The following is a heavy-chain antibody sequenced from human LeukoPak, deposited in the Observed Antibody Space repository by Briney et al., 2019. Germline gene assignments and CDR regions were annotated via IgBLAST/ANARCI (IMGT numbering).Heavy chain of an antibody. CDR1: GFTFGTYA. D-gene: IGHD6-19*01. Sequence: GGSLRLSCAASGFTFGTYAMSWVRQAPGKGLEWVSAINSAGGGTHYADSVKGRFTISRDNSKNTVYLHMNGLRAEDTAVYYCAKPLRGWYDFDYWGQGTLVTVSS. CDR3: AKPLRGWYDFDY. CDR2: INSAGGGT. J-gene: IGHJ4*02. V-gene: IGHV3-23*01.